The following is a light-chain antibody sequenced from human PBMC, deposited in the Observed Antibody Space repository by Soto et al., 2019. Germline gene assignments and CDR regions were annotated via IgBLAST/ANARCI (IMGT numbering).Light chain of an antibody. CDR3: QQCYSSPQT. Sequence: DIVMTQSPDSLAVSLGERATINCRSSQTVLYSSDNKSRLAWYQQKPGQPPKLLIYWASTRESGVPDRFSGSGSETDFTLTISSLQAEDVAVYYCQQCYSSPQTFGQGTKVEIK. J-gene: IGKJ1*01. CDR2: WAS. V-gene: IGKV4-1*01. CDR1: QTVLYSSDNKSR.